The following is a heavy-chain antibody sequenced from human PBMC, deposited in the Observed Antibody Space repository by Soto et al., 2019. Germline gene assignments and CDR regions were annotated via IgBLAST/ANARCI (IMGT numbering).Heavy chain of an antibody. V-gene: IGHV3-23*01. CDR3: ARHGDGYNFRDAFDI. CDR2: ISGSGGST. D-gene: IGHD5-12*01. Sequence: LRLSCAASGFTFSSYAMSWVRQAPGKGLEWVSAISGSGGSTYYADSVKGRFTISRDNSKNTLYLQMNSLRAEDTAVYYCARHGDGYNFRDAFDIWGQGTMVTVSS. CDR1: GFTFSSYA. J-gene: IGHJ3*02.